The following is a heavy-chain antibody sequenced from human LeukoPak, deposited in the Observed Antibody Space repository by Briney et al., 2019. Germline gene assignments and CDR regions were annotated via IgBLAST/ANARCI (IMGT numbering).Heavy chain of an antibody. CDR3: ARHRDNYDDRIDY. J-gene: IGHJ4*02. Sequence: SETLSLTCTVSGGSISSSSYYWGWIRQPPGKGLEWIGSIYYSGSTFYNPSLKSRVTISVEASKNQFSLKLSSVTAADTAVYYCARHRDNYDDRIDYWGQGTLVTVSS. CDR2: IYYSGST. V-gene: IGHV4-39*01. D-gene: IGHD3-22*01. CDR1: GGSISSSSYY.